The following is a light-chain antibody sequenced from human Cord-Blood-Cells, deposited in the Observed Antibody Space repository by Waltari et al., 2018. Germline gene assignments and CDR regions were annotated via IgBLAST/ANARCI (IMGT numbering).Light chain of an antibody. CDR3: CSYAGSYTYV. Sequence: QSALTQPRSVSGSPGQSVTISCTGTSSDVGGYTHVSWYQQHPGKAPKPMIYDVSKRPSGVPDRFSGSKSGNTASLTISGLQAEDEADYYCCSYAGSYTYVFGTGTKVTVL. CDR1: SSDVGGYTH. V-gene: IGLV2-11*01. J-gene: IGLJ1*01. CDR2: DVS.